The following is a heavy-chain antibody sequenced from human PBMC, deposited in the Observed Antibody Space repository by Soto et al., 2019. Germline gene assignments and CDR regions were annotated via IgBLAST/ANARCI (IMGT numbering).Heavy chain of an antibody. CDR1: GFPFSDLY. CDR3: LVVGGTRT. J-gene: IGHJ5*02. Sequence: EVQVVESGGGLVQPGGSLRLSCAASGFPFSDLYIDWVRQAPGKGLEWVARIRNKANYYTTDYAASVKGRFTISRDESTNSVYLELHRLKTEDTAVYYCLVVGGTRTWGQGTLGSVSS. D-gene: IGHD1-26*01. CDR2: IRNKANYYTT. V-gene: IGHV3-72*01.